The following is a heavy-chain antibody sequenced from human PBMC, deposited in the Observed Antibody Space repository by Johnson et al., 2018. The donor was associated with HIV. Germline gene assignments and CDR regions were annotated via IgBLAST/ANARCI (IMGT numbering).Heavy chain of an antibody. J-gene: IGHJ3*02. CDR2: ISYDGSDK. CDR3: AKDAGQRGARAFDI. D-gene: IGHD6-25*01. V-gene: IGHV3-30*04. Sequence: QVQLVESGGGVVQPGRSLRLSCAASGFTFSSYAIHWVRQAPGKGQAWVAVISYDGSDKYYADSVKGRFTISRDNSKKTLYLQMNSLRAEDTAVYYCAKDAGQRGARAFDIWGQGTMVTVSS. CDR1: GFTFSSYA.